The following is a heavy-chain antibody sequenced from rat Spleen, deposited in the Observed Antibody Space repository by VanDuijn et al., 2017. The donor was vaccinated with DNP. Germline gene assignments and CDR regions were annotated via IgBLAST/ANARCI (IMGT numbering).Heavy chain of an antibody. CDR1: GYSITSNY. CDR3: VRGVTIQGFHY. D-gene: IGHD1-12*01. Sequence: EVQLQESGPGLVKPSQSLSLTCSVTGYSITSNYWAWIRKFPGNRMEWIGHITSSGSTFFNPSLKSRISIIRDTSKNQFFLQLNSVTTEDTATYYCVRGVTIQGFHYWGQGVMVTVSS. J-gene: IGHJ2*01. CDR2: ITSSGST. V-gene: IGHV3-1*01.